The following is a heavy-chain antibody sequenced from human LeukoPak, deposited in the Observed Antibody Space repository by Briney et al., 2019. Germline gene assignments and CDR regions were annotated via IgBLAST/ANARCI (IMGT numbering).Heavy chain of an antibody. CDR1: GGSINSSNYY. CDR2: IYYSGTT. Sequence: PSETLSLTCAVSGGSINSSNYYWGWIRQPPGKGLEWIGLIYYSGTTYYNPSLKSRITISVDTSKNQFSLKLGSVTAADTAVYYCARDNMEQQALGAFDIWGQGTMVTVSS. J-gene: IGHJ3*02. CDR3: ARDNMEQQALGAFDI. D-gene: IGHD1/OR15-1a*01. V-gene: IGHV4-39*07.